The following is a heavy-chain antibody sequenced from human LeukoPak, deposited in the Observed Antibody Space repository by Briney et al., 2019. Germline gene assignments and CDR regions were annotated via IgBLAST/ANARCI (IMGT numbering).Heavy chain of an antibody. CDR3: IRMYYYDSSGTFNP. V-gene: IGHV3-49*04. CDR1: GFTFGDYA. J-gene: IGHJ5*02. Sequence: GGSLRLSGTASGFTFGDYAMSWVRQAPGKGLEWVGFIRSKAYGGTAEYAASVKGRFTISRDDSKSIAYLQMNSLKTEDTAVYYCIRMYYYDSSGTFNPWGQGTLVTVSS. CDR2: IRSKAYGGTA. D-gene: IGHD3-22*01.